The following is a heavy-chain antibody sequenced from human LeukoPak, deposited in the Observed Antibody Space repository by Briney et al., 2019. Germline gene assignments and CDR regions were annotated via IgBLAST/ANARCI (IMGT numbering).Heavy chain of an antibody. CDR2: IRSKANSYAT. Sequence: GGSLRLSCAASGFTFSGSAMHWVRRASGKGLEWVGRIRSKANSYATAYAASVKGRFTISRDDSKNTAYLQMNSLKTEDTAVYYCTSRPGYYDSSGYYLYDDYWGQGTLVTVSS. V-gene: IGHV3-73*01. CDR1: GFTFSGSA. J-gene: IGHJ4*02. D-gene: IGHD3-22*01. CDR3: TSRPGYYDSSGYYLYDDY.